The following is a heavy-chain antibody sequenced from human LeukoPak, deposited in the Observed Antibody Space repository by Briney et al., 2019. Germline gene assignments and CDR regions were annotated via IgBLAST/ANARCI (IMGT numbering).Heavy chain of an antibody. D-gene: IGHD3-16*01. Sequence: GGSLRLSCVASGFPFSSYWMTWVRQAPGKGLEWVANIKQDGSKKSYVDSVKGRFTISRDNAKNSLYLQMSNLRAEDTAVYFCARGGGLDVWGQGATVTVSS. CDR2: IKQDGSKK. J-gene: IGHJ6*02. CDR3: ARGGGLDV. CDR1: GFPFSSYW. V-gene: IGHV3-7*03.